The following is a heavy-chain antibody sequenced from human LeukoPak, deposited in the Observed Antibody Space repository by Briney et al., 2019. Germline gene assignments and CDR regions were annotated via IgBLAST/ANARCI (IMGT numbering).Heavy chain of an antibody. CDR1: GYTFNGYY. Sequence: GASVKVSCKTSGYTFNGYYMHWVRQAPGQGLEWMGWINPNSGGTNYAQKFQGRVTMTRDTSISTAYMELTRLRSDDTAGYYCARYSSGWYFDLWGRGTLVPVSS. D-gene: IGHD6-19*01. CDR2: INPNSGGT. CDR3: ARYSSGWYFDL. V-gene: IGHV1-2*02. J-gene: IGHJ2*01.